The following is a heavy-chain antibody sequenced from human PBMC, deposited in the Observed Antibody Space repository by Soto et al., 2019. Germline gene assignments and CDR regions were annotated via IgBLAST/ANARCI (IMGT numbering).Heavy chain of an antibody. CDR3: ARETGYSSSWYGGVGYFDY. CDR1: GGTFSSYA. J-gene: IGHJ4*02. CDR2: IIPIFGTA. D-gene: IGHD6-13*01. Sequence: QVQLVQSGAEVKKPGSSVKVSCKASGGTFSSYAISWVRQAPGQGLEWMGGIIPIFGTANYAQKFQGRVTITADESTSTAYMELSSLRSEDTAVYYCARETGYSSSWYGGVGYFDYWGQGTLVTVSS. V-gene: IGHV1-69*01.